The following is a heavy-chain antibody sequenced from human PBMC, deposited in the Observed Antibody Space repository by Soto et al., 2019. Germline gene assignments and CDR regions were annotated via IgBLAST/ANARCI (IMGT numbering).Heavy chain of an antibody. D-gene: IGHD6-13*01. CDR3: ARAAAAGTTLYY. Sequence: QVQLQESGPGLVKPSETLSLTCAVSGGSVSSSHWWSWVCQPPGKGLEWIGEIYHSGSNNYNPSLKSRVTIQVDKSKNQFSLKLSSVTAADTAVYYCARAAAAGTTLYYWGQGTLVTVSS. CDR1: GGSVSSSHW. V-gene: IGHV4-4*02. J-gene: IGHJ4*02. CDR2: IYHSGSN.